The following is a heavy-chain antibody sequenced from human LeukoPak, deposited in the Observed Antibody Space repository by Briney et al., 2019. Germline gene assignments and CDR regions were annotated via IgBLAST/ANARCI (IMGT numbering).Heavy chain of an antibody. J-gene: IGHJ1*01. CDR3: ATPLVPGYGGFQH. CDR2: IYSGGSS. V-gene: IGHV3-53*01. D-gene: IGHD5-18*01. Sequence: PGGSLRLSCAASGFTVSSNYMSWVRQAPGKGLEWVSVIYSGGSSYYADSVKGRFTLSRDNSKNTLYLQMNSLRAEDTAVYYCATPLVPGYGGFQHWGQGTLVTVSS. CDR1: GFTVSSNY.